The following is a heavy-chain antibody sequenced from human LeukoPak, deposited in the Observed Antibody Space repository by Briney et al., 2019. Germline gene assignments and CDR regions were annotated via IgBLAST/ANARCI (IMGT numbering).Heavy chain of an antibody. Sequence: INQAVSHTYYLASLKRRFTLSRDNAKTSLYLQMNTLRAEDTAVYFCARRSSGYYSWSSDYWGQGTLVTVSS. CDR3: ARRSSGYYSWSSDY. J-gene: IGHJ4*02. CDR2: INQAVSHT. V-gene: IGHV3-7*01. D-gene: IGHD6-19*01.